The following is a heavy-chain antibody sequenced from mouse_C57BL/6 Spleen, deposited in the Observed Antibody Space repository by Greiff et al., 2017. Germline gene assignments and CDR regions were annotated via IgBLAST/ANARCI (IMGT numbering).Heavy chain of an antibody. CDR3: ARLGYDYDGDFDY. Sequence: QVQLKQSGAELAKPGASVKLSCKASGYTFTSYWMHWVKQRPGQGLEWIGYINPSSGYNKYNQKFKDKATLTVDKSSSTAYMQLSSLTYEDSAVYYCARLGYDYDGDFDYWGQGTTLTVSS. CDR1: GYTFTSYW. D-gene: IGHD2-4*01. J-gene: IGHJ2*01. CDR2: INPSSGYN. V-gene: IGHV1-7*01.